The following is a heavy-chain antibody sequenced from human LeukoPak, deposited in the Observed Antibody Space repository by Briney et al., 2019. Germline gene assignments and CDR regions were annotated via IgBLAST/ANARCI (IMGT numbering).Heavy chain of an antibody. V-gene: IGHV1-69*13. CDR1: GGTFSSYA. CDR3: VWGGGDFDWLLFDY. CDR2: IIPIFGTA. D-gene: IGHD3-9*01. Sequence: ASVKVSCKASGGTFSSYAISWVRQAPGQGLEWMGGIIPIFGTANYAQKFQGRVTITADESASTAYMELSSLRSEDTAVYYCVWGGGDFDWLLFDYWGQGTLVTVSS. J-gene: IGHJ4*02.